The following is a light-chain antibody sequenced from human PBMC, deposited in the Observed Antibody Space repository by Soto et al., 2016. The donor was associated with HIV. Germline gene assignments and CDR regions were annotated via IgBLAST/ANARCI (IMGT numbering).Light chain of an antibody. CDR3: WQGTHWPPWT. Sequence: VVMTQSPLSLPVTLGQPASISCRSSQSLVHRNGNTYLNWFQQRPGQSPRRLIYKVSNRDSGVPDRFSGSGSGTDFTLKISRVEAEDVGVYYCWQGTHWPPWTFGQGTKVEVK. CDR1: QSLVHRNGNTY. CDR2: KVS. J-gene: IGKJ1*01. V-gene: IGKV2-30*02.